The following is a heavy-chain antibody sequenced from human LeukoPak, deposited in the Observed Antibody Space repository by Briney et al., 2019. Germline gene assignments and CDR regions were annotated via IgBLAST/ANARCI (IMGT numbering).Heavy chain of an antibody. V-gene: IGHV3-48*01. Sequence: PGGSLRLSCAVSGFSLMSTDMHWVRQAPGKGLEWISYISKTFSTAYYADSVRGRFTISTDNAQNSLHLQMNSLRAEDTAVYYCTSYSYSGNYWGQGTPVTVSS. CDR2: ISKTFSTA. J-gene: IGHJ4*02. D-gene: IGHD5-18*01. CDR3: TSYSYSGNY. CDR1: GFSLMSTD.